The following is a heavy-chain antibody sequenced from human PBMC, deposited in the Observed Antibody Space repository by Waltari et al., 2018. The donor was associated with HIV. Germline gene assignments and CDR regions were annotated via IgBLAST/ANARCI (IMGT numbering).Heavy chain of an antibody. D-gene: IGHD5-18*01. CDR3: AKGRWLQPFDY. CDR1: GFIFDAYA. Sequence: EVQLVESGGGLVQPGRSLRLSCAASGFIFDAYAMHWVRQAPGKCLDGVSSISLNSNAIEYADSVKGRFTISRDNVENFLYLQMNSLRGEDTAFYYCAKGRWLQPFDYWGQGTLVTVSS. CDR2: ISLNSNAI. V-gene: IGHV3-9*01. J-gene: IGHJ4*02.